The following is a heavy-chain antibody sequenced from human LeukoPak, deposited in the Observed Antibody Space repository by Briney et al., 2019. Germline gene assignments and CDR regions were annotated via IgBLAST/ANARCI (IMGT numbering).Heavy chain of an antibody. CDR3: ARASGYIVETATMGSY. D-gene: IGHD5-18*01. CDR1: GFTFNSYS. J-gene: IGHJ4*02. Sequence: PGGSLRLSCAASGFTFNSYSMNWVRQAPGKGLEWVSSISSSSSSIYYADSVKGRFTISRDNAKNSLYLQMNSLRAEDTAVYYCARASGYIVETATMGSYWGQGTLVTVSS. CDR2: ISSSSSSI. V-gene: IGHV3-21*01.